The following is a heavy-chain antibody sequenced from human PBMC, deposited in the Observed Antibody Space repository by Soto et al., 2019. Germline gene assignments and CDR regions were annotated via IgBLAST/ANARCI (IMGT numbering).Heavy chain of an antibody. V-gene: IGHV5-51*01. J-gene: IGHJ1*01. CDR1: GYSFTSYW. Sequence: PGESLKISCKGSGYSFTSYWIGWVRQMPGKGLEWMGIIYPGDSDTRYSPSFQGQVTISADKSISTAYLQWSSLKASDTAMYYCARTPHYYGSGFRYFQHWGQGTLVTVSS. CDR2: IYPGDSDT. D-gene: IGHD3-10*01. CDR3: ARTPHYYGSGFRYFQH.